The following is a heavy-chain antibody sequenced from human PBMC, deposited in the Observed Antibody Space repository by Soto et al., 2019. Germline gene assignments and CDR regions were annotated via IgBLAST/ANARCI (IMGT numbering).Heavy chain of an antibody. J-gene: IGHJ3*01. CDR2: VYPADPEV. CDR3: ARQKSGSRAYWDF. Sequence: PGESLKISCLGSGYDFPNYWIAWVRQMPGRGPEWLGIVYPADPEVSYNPSFQDRVTISADASAAFLQWSSLTDSDTGMYFCARQKSGSRAYWDFWGQGTMVTVSS. CDR1: GYDFPNYW. V-gene: IGHV5-51*01. D-gene: IGHD1-1*01.